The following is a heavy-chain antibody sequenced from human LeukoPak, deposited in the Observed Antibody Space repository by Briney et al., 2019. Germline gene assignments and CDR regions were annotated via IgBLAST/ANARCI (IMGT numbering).Heavy chain of an antibody. Sequence: PGGSLRLSCAASGFTFSSYSMNWVRQAPGKGLEWVSSISSSSSYIYYADSVKGRFTISRDNAKNSLYLQMNSLRAEDTAVYYCARDQYEVPYYSNYDGMNVWGQGTTVIVSS. J-gene: IGHJ6*02. CDR2: ISSSSSYI. V-gene: IGHV3-21*04. CDR3: ARDQYEVPYYSNYDGMNV. CDR1: GFTFSSYS. D-gene: IGHD3-16*01.